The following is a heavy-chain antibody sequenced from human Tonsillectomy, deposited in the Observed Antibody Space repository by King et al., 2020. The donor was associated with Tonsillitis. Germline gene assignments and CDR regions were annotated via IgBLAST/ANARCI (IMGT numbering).Heavy chain of an antibody. CDR3: ARSCDLDGYASYFDY. J-gene: IGHJ4*02. CDR1: GGSIRSGGYS. Sequence: LQLQESGSGLVKPSQTLSLTCAVSGGSIRSGGYSWNWIRQAPGKGLEWIGYIYHSGNTYYNPSLKSRVTILVDRFKNQFSLKLSSVTAADTAVYYCARSCDLDGYASYFDYWGQGTLVTVSS. V-gene: IGHV4-30-2*01. CDR2: IYHSGNT. D-gene: IGHD5-24*01.